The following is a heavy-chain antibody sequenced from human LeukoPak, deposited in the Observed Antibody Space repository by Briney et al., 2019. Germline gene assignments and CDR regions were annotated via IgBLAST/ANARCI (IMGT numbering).Heavy chain of an antibody. CDR3: DCSSTTCYAAGDY. CDR1: GFTFSNYA. J-gene: IGHJ4*02. Sequence: GGSLRLSCVASGFTFSNYAMHWVRQAPGKGLEWVAFIQYDGSNQYYTDSVKGRFTISRDNSKNTLYLQMNSLRPDDTAVYYCDCSSTTCYAAGDYWGQGTLVTVSS. CDR2: IQYDGSNQ. D-gene: IGHD2-2*01. V-gene: IGHV3-30*02.